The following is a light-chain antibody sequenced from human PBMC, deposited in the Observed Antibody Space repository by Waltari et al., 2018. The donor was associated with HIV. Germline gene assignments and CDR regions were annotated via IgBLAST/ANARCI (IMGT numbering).Light chain of an antibody. CDR1: SGSIASNY. J-gene: IGLJ3*02. V-gene: IGLV6-57*01. CDR2: EDN. Sequence: NFMLTPPHSVSESPGKTVTISCTRSSGSIASNYVQRYQQRPGSSPTTVIYEDNQRPSGVPDRFSGSIDSSSNSASLTISGLKTEDEADYYCQSSDSSNWVFGGGTKLTVL. CDR3: QSSDSSNWV.